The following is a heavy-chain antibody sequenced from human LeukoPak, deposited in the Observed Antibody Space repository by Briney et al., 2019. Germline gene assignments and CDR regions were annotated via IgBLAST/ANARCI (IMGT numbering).Heavy chain of an antibody. CDR1: GFTFSSYW. D-gene: IGHD6-19*01. CDR2: IKQDGSEK. CDR3: ARVAVAGTAEFDY. Sequence: GGSLRLSCAASGFTFSSYWMSWVRQAPGKGLEWVANIKQDGSEKYYVDSVKGRFTISRDNAKNTLYLQMNSLRVEDTAVYYCARVAVAGTAEFDYWGQGTLVTVSS. V-gene: IGHV3-7*01. J-gene: IGHJ4*02.